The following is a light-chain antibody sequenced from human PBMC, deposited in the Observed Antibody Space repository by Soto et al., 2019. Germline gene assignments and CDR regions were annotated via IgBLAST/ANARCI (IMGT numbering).Light chain of an antibody. CDR3: SSYTSSSTLVV. CDR2: DVS. CDR1: SSDVGSYNY. V-gene: IGLV2-14*01. Sequence: QSALTQPASVSGSPGQSITISCTGTSSDVGSYNYVSWYQQHPGKAPKLMIYDVSNRPSGVSNRFSGSKSGNTASLTISGLPAEDEADYYCSSYTSSSTLVVFGGGTKLTVL. J-gene: IGLJ2*01.